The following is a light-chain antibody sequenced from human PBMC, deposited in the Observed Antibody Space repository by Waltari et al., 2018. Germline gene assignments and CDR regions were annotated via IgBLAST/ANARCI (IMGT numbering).Light chain of an antibody. J-gene: IGLJ3*02. CDR2: SDS. CDR3: AAWDDSLNGPDWV. Sequence: QSVLTQPPSASGTPGQRVTISCSGGGSNIGSYPVSWSPLLPGAAPKLLIYSDSQRSSGVPDRFSGSKSGTSASLAISGLQSEDEADYYCAAWDDSLNGPDWVFGGGTKLTVL. CDR1: GSNIGSYP. V-gene: IGLV1-44*01.